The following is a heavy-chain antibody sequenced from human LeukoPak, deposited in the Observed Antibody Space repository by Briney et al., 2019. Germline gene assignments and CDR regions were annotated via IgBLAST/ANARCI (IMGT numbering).Heavy chain of an antibody. Sequence: GESLKISCEGSGYSLPTYWIAWVRQMPGKGLEWMGIIFPINSDARYSPSFQGQVTISADKSISTAYLQWNSLKASDTAMYYCARPASEKAFDIWGQRKMVTVFS. CDR1: GYSLPTYW. CDR2: IFPINSDA. CDR3: ARPASEKAFDI. J-gene: IGHJ3*02. V-gene: IGHV5-51*01. D-gene: IGHD5-24*01.